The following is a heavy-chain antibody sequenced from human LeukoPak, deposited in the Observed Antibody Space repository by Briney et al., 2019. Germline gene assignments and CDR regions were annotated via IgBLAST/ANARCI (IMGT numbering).Heavy chain of an antibody. V-gene: IGHV3-7*01. CDR2: IKQDGTVK. CDR3: ATTARPVRGVIEAFDY. D-gene: IGHD3-10*01. J-gene: IGHJ4*02. Sequence: PGGSLRLSCAASGFTFSSYWMSWVRQAPGKGLEWVANIKQDGTVKYYVDSVKGRFTASRDNARNSLSLQMDSLRGADTAVYYCATTARPVRGVIEAFDYWGLGTLVTVAS. CDR1: GFTFSSYW.